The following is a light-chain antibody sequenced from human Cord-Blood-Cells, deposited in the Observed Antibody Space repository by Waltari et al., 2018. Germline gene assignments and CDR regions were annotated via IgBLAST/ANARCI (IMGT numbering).Light chain of an antibody. CDR2: GAS. V-gene: IGKV3-15*01. CDR3: QQYNNWPYT. Sequence: EIVMTQSPATLSVSPGERATLSCTASQSVSSNLAWYQQKPGQAPRLLIYGASTRATGIPARFSGRGSGTEFTLTISSLQSEDVAVYYCQQYNNWPYTFGQGTKLEIK. CDR1: QSVSSN. J-gene: IGKJ2*01.